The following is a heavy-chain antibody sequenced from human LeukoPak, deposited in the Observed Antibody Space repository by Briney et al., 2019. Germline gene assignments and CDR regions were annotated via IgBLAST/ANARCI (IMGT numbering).Heavy chain of an antibody. J-gene: IGHJ4*02. CDR2: ISYDGSNK. CDR1: GFTFSSYG. D-gene: IGHD1-26*01. CDR3: ALGSYLDY. V-gene: IGHV3-30*03. Sequence: GGSLRLSCAASGFTFSSYGMHWVRQAPGKGLEWVAVISYDGSNKYYADSVKGRFTISRDNSKNTLYLQMNSLRAEDTAVYYCALGSYLDYWGQGTLVTVSS.